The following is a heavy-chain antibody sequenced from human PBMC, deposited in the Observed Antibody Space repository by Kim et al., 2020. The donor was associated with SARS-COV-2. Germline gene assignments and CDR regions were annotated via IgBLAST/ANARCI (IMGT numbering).Heavy chain of an antibody. Sequence: SETLSLTCAVYGGSFSGYYWSWIRQPPGKGLEWIGEINHSGSTNYNPSLKSRVTISVDTSKNQFSLKLSSVTAADTAVYYCARASTVWSGTLFDPWGQGT. CDR1: GGSFSGYY. CDR2: INHSGST. D-gene: IGHD3-3*01. CDR3: ARASTVWSGTLFDP. V-gene: IGHV4-34*01. J-gene: IGHJ5*02.